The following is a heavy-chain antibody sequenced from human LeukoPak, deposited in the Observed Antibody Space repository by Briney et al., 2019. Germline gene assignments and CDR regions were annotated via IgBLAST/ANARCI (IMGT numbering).Heavy chain of an antibody. J-gene: IGHJ4*02. CDR2: IKLDGSEK. CDR1: GFTFGKYW. D-gene: IGHD6-19*01. Sequence: PGGSLRLSCVASGFTFGKYWMSWVRQAPGKGLEWVANIKLDGSEKNYVDSVKGRFTISRDNTKNSLYLQMNSLRAEDTAVYYCAREDSGWYNGGYWGQGTLVTVSS. V-gene: IGHV3-7*01. CDR3: AREDSGWYNGGY.